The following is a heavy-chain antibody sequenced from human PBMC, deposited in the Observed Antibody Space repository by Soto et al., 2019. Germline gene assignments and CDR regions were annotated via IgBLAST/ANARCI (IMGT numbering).Heavy chain of an antibody. CDR1: GGTFSSYG. D-gene: IGHD5-12*01. V-gene: IGHV1-69*12. Sequence: QVQLVQSGGEVKKPGSSVRVSWKASGGTFSSYGISWVRRAPGQGLEWMGGIIPIFDTADYAQKFQGRVTITADESTSTAYMELSSLRSEDTAVYYCATHPMATITYYSGMDVWGQGTTVTVSS. CDR2: IIPIFDTA. J-gene: IGHJ6*02. CDR3: ATHPMATITYYSGMDV.